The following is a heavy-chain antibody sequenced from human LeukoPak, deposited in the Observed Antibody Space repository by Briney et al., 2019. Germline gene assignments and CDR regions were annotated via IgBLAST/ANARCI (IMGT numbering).Heavy chain of an antibody. CDR3: ASIAIMGANQRSFDY. CDR1: GGSISSGGHY. Sequence: SQTLSLTCTVSGGSISSGGHYWSWIRQHPGKGLEWIGYIYYSGSTYYNPSLKSRVTISVDTSKNQFSLKLSSVTAADTAVHYCASIAIMGANQRSFDYWGQGTLVTVSS. D-gene: IGHD3-16*01. J-gene: IGHJ4*02. V-gene: IGHV4-31*03. CDR2: IYYSGST.